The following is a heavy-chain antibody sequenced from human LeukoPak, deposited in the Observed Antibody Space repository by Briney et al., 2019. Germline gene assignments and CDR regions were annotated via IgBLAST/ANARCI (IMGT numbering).Heavy chain of an antibody. D-gene: IGHD6-6*01. CDR2: ISSSGSTI. V-gene: IGHV3-11*04. CDR1: GFTFSDYY. J-gene: IGHJ3*02. Sequence: GGSLRLSCAASGFTFSDYYMSWIRQAPGKGLEWVSYISSSGSTIYYADSVKGRFTISRDNAKNSLYLQMNSLRAEDTAVYYCARDGIAARPDAFDIWGQGTMVTVSS. CDR3: ARDGIAARPDAFDI.